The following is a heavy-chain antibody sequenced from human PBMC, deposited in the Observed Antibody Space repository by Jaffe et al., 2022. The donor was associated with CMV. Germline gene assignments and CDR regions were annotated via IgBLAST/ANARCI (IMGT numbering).Heavy chain of an antibody. Sequence: EVQLLESGGGLVQPGGSLRLSCAASGFTFSSYAMSWVRQAPGKGLEWVSAISGSGGSTYYADSVKGRFTISRDNSKNTLYLQMNSLRAEDTAVYYCAKGPYSSGWYDLRPPFFDYWGQGTLVTVSS. J-gene: IGHJ4*02. V-gene: IGHV3-23*01. CDR2: ISGSGGST. D-gene: IGHD6-19*01. CDR3: AKGPYSSGWYDLRPPFFDY. CDR1: GFTFSSYA.